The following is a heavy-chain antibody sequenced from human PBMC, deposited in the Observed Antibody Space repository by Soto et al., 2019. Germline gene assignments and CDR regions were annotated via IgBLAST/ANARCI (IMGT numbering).Heavy chain of an antibody. V-gene: IGHV3-23*01. J-gene: IGHJ3*02. Sequence: GGSLRLSCAASGFTFSSYAMSWVRQAPGKGLEWVSAISGSGGSTYYADSVKGRFTISRDNSKNTLYLQMNSLRAEDTAVYYCAKDLGDIVVVPAAMNSANEAFDIWGQGTMVTVSS. D-gene: IGHD2-2*01. CDR2: ISGSGGST. CDR1: GFTFSSYA. CDR3: AKDLGDIVVVPAAMNSANEAFDI.